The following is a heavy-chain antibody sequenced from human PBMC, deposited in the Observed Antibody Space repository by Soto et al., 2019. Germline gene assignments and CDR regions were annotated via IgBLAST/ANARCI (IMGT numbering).Heavy chain of an antibody. CDR1: GFTFSSYS. CDR2: ISSSSGYT. CDR3: VRGELWFDP. J-gene: IGHJ5*02. Sequence: EVQPLESGGGLVKPGGSLRLSCAASGFTFSSYSMNWVRQAPGKGLEWVSLISSSSGYTYYADSLKGRFTISRDNAKSSLYLQMNSLRAEDTAMYYCVRGELWFDPWGQGTLVIVSS. D-gene: IGHD1-26*01. V-gene: IGHV3-21*02.